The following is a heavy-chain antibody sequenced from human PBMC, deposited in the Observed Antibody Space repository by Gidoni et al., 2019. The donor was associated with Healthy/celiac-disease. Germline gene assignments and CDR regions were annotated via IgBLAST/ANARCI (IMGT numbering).Heavy chain of an antibody. CDR1: GFTVSINS. Sequence: EEQLVESGGGLIQPGGSLRLSCTASGFTVSINSMNWVRQAPGKGLGWVSVIYSGGSTYYADSVKGRFTISRDNSKNTLYLQMNSLRAEDTAVYYCARDNFDWALDYWGQGTLVTVSS. CDR3: ARDNFDWALDY. V-gene: IGHV3-53*01. J-gene: IGHJ4*02. D-gene: IGHD3-9*01. CDR2: IYSGGST.